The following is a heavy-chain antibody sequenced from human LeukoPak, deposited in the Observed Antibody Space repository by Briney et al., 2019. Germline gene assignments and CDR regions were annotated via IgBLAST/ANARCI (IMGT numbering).Heavy chain of an antibody. V-gene: IGHV3-23*01. J-gene: IGHJ4*02. Sequence: GGSLGLSCAASGFTFSSYAMSWDRQAPGKGLEWVSSISGSGGSTYYADSVKGRFTISRDNSKNTLYLQMNSLRAEDTAVYYCAKRAEDSSGYYLYYFDYWGQGTLVTVSS. CDR3: AKRAEDSSGYYLYYFDY. D-gene: IGHD3-22*01. CDR2: ISGSGGST. CDR1: GFTFSSYA.